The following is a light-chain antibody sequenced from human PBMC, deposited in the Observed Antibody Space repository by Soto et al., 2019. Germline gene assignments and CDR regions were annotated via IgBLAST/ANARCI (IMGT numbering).Light chain of an antibody. CDR2: DVS. Sequence: EIVLTQSPGTLSLSPGERATLYCRASQSVPSNFLAWYQQRPGQAPTLLIYDVSRRAAGIPARFSGSGSGTDFTLTISRLEPEDVAVYYCQQYDSAWTFGQGPKVEIK. CDR3: QQYDSAWT. CDR1: QSVPSNF. J-gene: IGKJ1*01. V-gene: IGKV3-20*01.